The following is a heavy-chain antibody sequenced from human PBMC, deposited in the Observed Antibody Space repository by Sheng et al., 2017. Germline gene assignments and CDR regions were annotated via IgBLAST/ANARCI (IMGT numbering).Heavy chain of an antibody. J-gene: IGHJ4*02. CDR3: ARQVGPDY. D-gene: IGHD2-2*01. CDR1: GFTFNNYA. CDR2: ISGSGGST. V-gene: IGHV3-23*01. Sequence: EVQLLESGGGLVQPGGSLRLSCAASGFTFNNYAMTWVRQVTGKGLEWVSAISGSGGSTYYADSVKGRFTISRDNSKNTLFLQMNSLRAEDTAVYYCARQVGPDYWGQGTLVTVSS.